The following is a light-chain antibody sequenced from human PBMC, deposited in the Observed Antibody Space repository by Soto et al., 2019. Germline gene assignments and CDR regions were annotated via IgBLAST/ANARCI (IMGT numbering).Light chain of an antibody. V-gene: IGLV3-21*02. Sequence: SYELTQSPSLSVAPGQTAKITCGGDNVGRKSLHWYQQRPGQAPVLVVFDDDDRPSGIPERFSGSNSGNTATLTISRVEAGDEADYYCQVWASTAEFFVFGSGTKVTVL. CDR2: DDD. CDR1: NVGRKS. J-gene: IGLJ1*01. CDR3: QVWASTAEFFV.